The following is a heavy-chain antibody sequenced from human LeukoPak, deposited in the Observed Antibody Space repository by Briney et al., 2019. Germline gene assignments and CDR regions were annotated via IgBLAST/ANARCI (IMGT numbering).Heavy chain of an antibody. CDR3: ARDGVKGGSVVRYGMDV. CDR2: IKEDGSEK. V-gene: IGHV3-7*01. D-gene: IGHD3-10*01. Sequence: GGSLRLSCGASGFTFSSYWMSWVRQVPGKGLEWVAKIKEDGSEKYYVDSVKGRFTISRDNAKNSLYLQMNSLRAEDTAVYYCARDGVKGGSVVRYGMDVWGQGTTVTVSS. CDR1: GFTFSSYW. J-gene: IGHJ6*02.